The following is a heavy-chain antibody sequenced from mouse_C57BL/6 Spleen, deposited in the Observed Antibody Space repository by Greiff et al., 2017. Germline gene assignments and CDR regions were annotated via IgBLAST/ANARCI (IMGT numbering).Heavy chain of an antibody. J-gene: IGHJ2*01. CDR1: GYTFTSYG. CDR2: IYPRSGNT. D-gene: IGHD1-1*01. V-gene: IGHV1-81*01. CDR3: ARGATVVATTGDY. Sequence: QVHVKQSGAELARPGASVKLSCKASGYTFTSYGISWVKQRTGQGLEWIGEIYPRSGNTYYNEKFKGKATLTADKSSSTAYMELRSLTSEDSAVYFCARGATVVATTGDYWGQGTTLTVSS.